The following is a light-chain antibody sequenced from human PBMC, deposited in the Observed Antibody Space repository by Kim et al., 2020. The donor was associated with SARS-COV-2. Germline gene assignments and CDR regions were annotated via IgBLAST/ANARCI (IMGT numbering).Light chain of an antibody. CDR2: KAS. CDR3: QQYNSYDT. Sequence: LSASVGDRVPITCRASQSISSWLAWYQQKPGKAPKLLIYKASSLESGVPSRFSGSGSGTEFTLTISSLQPDDFATYYCQQYNSYDTFGQGTKLEI. CDR1: QSISSW. J-gene: IGKJ2*01. V-gene: IGKV1-5*03.